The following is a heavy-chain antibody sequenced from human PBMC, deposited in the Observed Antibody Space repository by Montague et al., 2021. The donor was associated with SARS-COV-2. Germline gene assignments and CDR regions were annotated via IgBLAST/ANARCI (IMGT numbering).Heavy chain of an antibody. CDR2: TYYRSKWHN. D-gene: IGHD5-12*01. CDR1: GDSVSSNRAA. J-gene: IGHJ4*02. Sequence: CAISGDSVSSNRAAWNWIRQSPSRGLEWLGRTYYRSKWHNDYAASVKSRITINPDTSKNQFSLQLKSVTPEDTAVYYCARGWVATIPHMDNWGQGSLVIVSS. CDR3: ARGWVATIPHMDN. V-gene: IGHV6-1*01.